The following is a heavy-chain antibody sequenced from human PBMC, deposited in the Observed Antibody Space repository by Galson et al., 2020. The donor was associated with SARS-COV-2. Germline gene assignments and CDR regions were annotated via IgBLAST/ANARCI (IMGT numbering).Heavy chain of an antibody. CDR3: AKDGGGWYTSGWYYFDF. V-gene: IGHV3-23*01. J-gene: IGHJ4*02. CDR1: GFTFNNFA. D-gene: IGHD6-19*01. CDR2: TSGGSAHT. Sequence: TGGSLRLSCAASGFTFNNFAMSWVRQAPGKGLEWVSSTSGGSAHTYYADSVKGRFTISRDNSKNTLYLQMSSLRVEDTAVYYCAKDGGGWYTSGWYYFDFWGLGTLITVSS.